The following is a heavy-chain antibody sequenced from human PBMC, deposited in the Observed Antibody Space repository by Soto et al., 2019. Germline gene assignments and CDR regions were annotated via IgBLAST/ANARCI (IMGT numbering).Heavy chain of an antibody. Sequence: EVQLLESGGGLVQPGGSLRLSCAASGFTFSTYPMNWVRRAPGKGLEWVSVVSGSGGSTYYADSVKGRFTISRDNSKNTLYLQMNSLRAEDTAVYYCAKYRRDGYNLPFDYWGQGTLVTVSS. CDR2: VSGSGGST. CDR3: AKYRRDGYNLPFDY. V-gene: IGHV3-23*01. CDR1: GFTFSTYP. J-gene: IGHJ4*02. D-gene: IGHD5-12*01.